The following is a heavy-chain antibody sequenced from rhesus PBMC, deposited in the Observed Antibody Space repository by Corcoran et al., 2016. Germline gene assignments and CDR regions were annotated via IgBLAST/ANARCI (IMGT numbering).Heavy chain of an antibody. D-gene: IGHD2-39*02. Sequence: EVQLVETGGGLVQPGGSLRASGGAPGFPFGSHGMRWVRQAPGYGLECVSGITNTGDRTFYADSLKGRFTISRDNSKNTLSLQMNSLRAEDTAVYYCSTDPGGVCCTFDYWGQGVLVTVSS. CDR3: STDPGGVCCTFDY. CDR1: GFPFGSHG. V-gene: IGHV3S5*01. J-gene: IGHJ4*01. CDR2: ITNTGDRT.